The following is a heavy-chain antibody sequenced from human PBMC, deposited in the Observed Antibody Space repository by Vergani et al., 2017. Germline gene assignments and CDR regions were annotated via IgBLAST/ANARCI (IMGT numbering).Heavy chain of an antibody. J-gene: IGHJ3*02. V-gene: IGHV3-NL1*01. CDR3: ARGMTTETTDLDGFDI. Sequence: QVQLVESGGGVVQPGRSLRLSCAGSGFTLSSHAMHWVRQAPGKGLEWVSTINIGGRTSYADSVKGRLTLTRDDSKNTLHLQMNSLRPEDTAVYYCARGMTTETTDLDGFDIWGQGTMVSVSS. CDR2: INIGGRT. CDR1: GFTLSSHA. D-gene: IGHD4-17*01.